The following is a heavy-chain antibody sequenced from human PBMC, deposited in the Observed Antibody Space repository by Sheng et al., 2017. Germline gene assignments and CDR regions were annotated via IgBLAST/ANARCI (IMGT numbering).Heavy chain of an antibody. J-gene: IGHJ6*02. CDR2: ISYDGSNK. CDR1: GFTFSSYA. D-gene: IGHD5-12*01. CDR3: ARDYGYSGSSEYYYGMDV. Sequence: QVQLVESGGGVVQPGRSLRLSCAASGFTFSSYAMHWVRQAPGKGLEWVAVISYDGSNKYYADSVKGRFTISRDNSKNTLYLQMNSLRAEDTAVYYCARDYGYSGSSEYYYGMDVWGQGTTVTVSS. V-gene: IGHV3-30*04.